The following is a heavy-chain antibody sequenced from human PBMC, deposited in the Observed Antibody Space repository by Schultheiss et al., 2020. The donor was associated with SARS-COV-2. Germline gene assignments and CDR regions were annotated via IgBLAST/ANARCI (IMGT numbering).Heavy chain of an antibody. CDR3: ARGEVYSGYDPYYYYYGMDV. J-gene: IGHJ6*02. CDR2: INHSGST. Sequence: ETLSLTCAVYGGSFSGYYWSWIRQPPGKGLEWIGEINHSGSTNYNPSLKSRVTISVDTSKNQFSLKLSSVTAADTAVYYCARGEVYSGYDPYYYYYGMDVWGQGTTVTVSS. CDR1: GGSFSGYY. D-gene: IGHD5-12*01. V-gene: IGHV4-34*01.